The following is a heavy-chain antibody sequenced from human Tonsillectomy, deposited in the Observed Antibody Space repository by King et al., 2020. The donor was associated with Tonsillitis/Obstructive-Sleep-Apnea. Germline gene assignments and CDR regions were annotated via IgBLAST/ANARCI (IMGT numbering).Heavy chain of an antibody. V-gene: IGHV4-4*02. Sequence: QLQESGPRLVEPSGTLSLTCAVSGSSIGSSHWWIWVRQSPGKGLEWIGEVYHAGNTNYNPSLKSRATLSVDKSKNQFSLELNSVSAADTAVYYCLVVASTDFRDFWGQGMLVTVSS. CDR3: LVVASTDFRDF. CDR2: VYHAGNT. J-gene: IGHJ4*02. D-gene: IGHD2-15*01. CDR1: GSSIGSSHW.